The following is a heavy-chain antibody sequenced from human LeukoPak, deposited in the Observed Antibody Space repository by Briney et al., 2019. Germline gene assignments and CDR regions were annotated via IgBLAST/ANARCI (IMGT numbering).Heavy chain of an antibody. V-gene: IGHV1-2*02. J-gene: IGHJ4*02. CDR3: ARDVGEYCSSTNCYASHY. CDR2: INPHSGGT. Sequence: SVKVSCKASGYTFTGYYIHWVRQAPGQGLEWMGWINPHSGGTNYAQKFQGGVTMTRDTSITTAYMELSSLRSDDTAVYYCARDVGEYCSSTNCYASHYWGQGTLVTVSS. D-gene: IGHD2-2*01. CDR1: GYTFTGYY.